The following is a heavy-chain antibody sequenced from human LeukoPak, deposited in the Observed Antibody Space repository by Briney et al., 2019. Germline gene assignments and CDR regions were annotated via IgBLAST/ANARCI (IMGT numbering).Heavy chain of an antibody. CDR3: AKDLNAAGTFDAFDI. J-gene: IGHJ3*02. Sequence: GGSLRLSCAASGFIFSSYAMSWVRQAPGKGLEWVSAISGSGGSTYYADSVKGRFTISRDNSKNTLYLQMNSLRAEDTAVYYCAKDLNAAGTFDAFDIWGQGTMVTVSS. V-gene: IGHV3-23*01. D-gene: IGHD1-26*01. CDR2: ISGSGGST. CDR1: GFIFSSYA.